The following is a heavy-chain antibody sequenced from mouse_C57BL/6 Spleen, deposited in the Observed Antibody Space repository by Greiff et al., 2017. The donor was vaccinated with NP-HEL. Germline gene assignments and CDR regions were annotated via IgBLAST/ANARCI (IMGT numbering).Heavy chain of an antibody. CDR1: GYTFTSYW. CDR3: ARCPLTGTGWYFDV. CDR2: IYPSDSET. D-gene: IGHD4-1*01. J-gene: IGHJ1*03. V-gene: IGHV1-61*01. Sequence: QVQLQQPGAELVRPGSSVKLSCKASGYTFTSYWMDWVKQRPGQGLEWIGNIYPSDSETHYNQKFKDKATLTVDKSSSTAYMQLSSLTSEDSAVYDCARCPLTGTGWYFDVWGTGTTVTVSA.